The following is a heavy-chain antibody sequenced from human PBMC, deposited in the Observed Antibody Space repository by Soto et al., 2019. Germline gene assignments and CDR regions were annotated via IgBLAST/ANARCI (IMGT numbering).Heavy chain of an antibody. V-gene: IGHV1-46*03. CDR1: GISFINHY. Sequence: ASVKVSCKASGISFINHYIHWVRQAPGQGLEWMGWINPFDGSRMFAQSFQGRVTMTRDTSTSTVYMEVSSLRSEDTAVYYCSRVDPGETSPFDHWGQGTLVTVS. CDR3: SRVDPGETSPFDH. J-gene: IGHJ4*02. CDR2: INPFDGSR. D-gene: IGHD3-10*01.